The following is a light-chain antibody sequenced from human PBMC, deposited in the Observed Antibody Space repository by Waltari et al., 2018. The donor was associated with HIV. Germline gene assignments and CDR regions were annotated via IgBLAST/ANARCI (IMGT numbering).Light chain of an antibody. V-gene: IGLV3-21*02. CDR2: ADS. J-gene: IGLJ2*01. CDR1: NIGSKS. Sequence: SYVLTQPPSVSVAPGQTARITCGGNNIGSKSVNWYQKKPGQAPVLVVYADSDRPSGIPERFSGSNAGNTATLTISRVEAGDEADYYCQVWDSSSDHVVFGGGTKLTVL. CDR3: QVWDSSSDHVV.